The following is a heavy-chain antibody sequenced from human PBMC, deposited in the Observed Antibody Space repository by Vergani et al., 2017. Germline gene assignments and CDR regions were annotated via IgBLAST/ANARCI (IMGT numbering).Heavy chain of an antibody. CDR1: GYSISSGYY. CDR2: IDDKGKS. D-gene: IGHD3-3*01. V-gene: IGHV4-38-2*01. J-gene: IGHJ3*01. Sequence: QVQLQESGPGLVKPSETLSLTCAVSGYSISSGYYWGWIRKSPGRGLEWIGEIDDKGKSICNPTLKSRVTISVDNSKRHFSLHVTSVTAADSAMYYCVRRDFWVGPRTFDFWGAGTPVTVSS. CDR3: VRRDFWVGPRTFDF.